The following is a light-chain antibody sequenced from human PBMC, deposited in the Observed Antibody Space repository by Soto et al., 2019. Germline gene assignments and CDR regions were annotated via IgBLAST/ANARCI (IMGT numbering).Light chain of an antibody. CDR3: QQRNFWPLT. CDR1: QGIGNY. Sequence: EDVLTQSPAILSLSPGERATLSCRASQGIGNYLAWDQQKPGQAPRLLIYDASNRATGIPARFSGSGSDTDFTLTIDSLEPEDSAVYYCQQRNFWPLTFGPGTRVEIK. CDR2: DAS. J-gene: IGKJ3*01. V-gene: IGKV3D-11*01.